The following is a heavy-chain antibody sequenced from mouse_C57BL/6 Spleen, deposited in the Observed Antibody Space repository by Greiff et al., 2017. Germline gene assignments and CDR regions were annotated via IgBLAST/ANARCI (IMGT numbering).Heavy chain of an antibody. Sequence: EVHLVESGGGLVKPGGSLKLSCAASGFTFSDYGMHWVRQAPEKGLEWVAYISSGSSTIYYADTVKGRFTISRDNAKNTLFLQMTSLRSEDTAMYYCARNDYDFNWYFDVWGTGTTVTVSS. CDR3: ARNDYDFNWYFDV. CDR1: GFTFSDYG. CDR2: ISSGSSTI. V-gene: IGHV5-17*01. J-gene: IGHJ1*03. D-gene: IGHD2-4*01.